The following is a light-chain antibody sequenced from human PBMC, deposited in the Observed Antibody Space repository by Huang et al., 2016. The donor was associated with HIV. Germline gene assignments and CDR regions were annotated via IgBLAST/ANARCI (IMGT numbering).Light chain of an antibody. J-gene: IGKJ1*01. V-gene: IGKV1-39*01. CDR1: QPIINY. Sequence: DIQMTQSPSSLSASVGDRLTITCRASQPIINYLNWYRQKPGKAPKVLISAASSLQTGVPSRFRGGGYGTEFTLIISSLQPEDFATYYCQQSYSTPRTFGQGTKVEIK. CDR3: QQSYSTPRT. CDR2: AAS.